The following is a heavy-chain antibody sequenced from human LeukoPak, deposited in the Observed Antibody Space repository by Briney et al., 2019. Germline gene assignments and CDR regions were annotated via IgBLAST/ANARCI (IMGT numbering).Heavy chain of an antibody. J-gene: IGHJ4*02. V-gene: IGHV3-48*03. CDR2: ISSSGSTI. D-gene: IGHD3-22*01. CDR1: GFTFSSYE. Sequence: GGSLRLSCAASGFTFSSYEMNWVRQAPGKGLEWVSYISSSGSTIYYADSVKGRFTISRDNAKSSLFLQMNSLRAEDTALYYCVRLRRNSDRSGYYYYYNYWGQGILVTVSS. CDR3: VRLRRNSDRSGYYYYYNY.